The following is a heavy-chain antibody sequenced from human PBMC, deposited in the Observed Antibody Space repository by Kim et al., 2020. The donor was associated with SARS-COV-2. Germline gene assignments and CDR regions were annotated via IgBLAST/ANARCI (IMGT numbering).Heavy chain of an antibody. V-gene: IGHV3-48*02. J-gene: IGHJ5*02. Sequence: GGSLRLSCAASGFTFSSYSMNWVRQAPGKGLEWVSYISSSSSTIYYADSVKGRFTISRDNAKNSLYLQTNSLRDEDTAVYYCARDGSMVRGPARGRGWFDPWGQGTLVTVSS. CDR2: ISSSSSTI. CDR1: GFTFSSYS. D-gene: IGHD3-10*01. CDR3: ARDGSMVRGPARGRGWFDP.